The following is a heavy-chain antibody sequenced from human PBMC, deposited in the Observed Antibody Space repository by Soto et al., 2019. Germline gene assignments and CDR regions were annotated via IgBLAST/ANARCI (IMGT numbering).Heavy chain of an antibody. CDR3: ARDVIAPHNYFDP. Sequence: PPETLSLTSTVSAGSIYTGDYYLIWIRKPPGKGLEWIGYFYYSGTTNYNPFLKSRVTLTLDKSKNQFSLKMNSVTAADTAVYYCARDVIAPHNYFDPWGQGTLVTAPQ. CDR2: FYYSGTT. J-gene: IGHJ5*02. CDR1: AGSIYTGDYY. V-gene: IGHV4-61*08. D-gene: IGHD4-4*01.